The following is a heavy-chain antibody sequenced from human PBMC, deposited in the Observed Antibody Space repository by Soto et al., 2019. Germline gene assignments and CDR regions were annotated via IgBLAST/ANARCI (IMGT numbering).Heavy chain of an antibody. V-gene: IGHV3-7*05. Sequence: GGSLRLSCAASGSIFSNYWMTWVRQAPGKGLEWVANIKQDGSEKYYLDSVKGRFTISRDKAKNSLYLQMNSLRAEDTAVYYCVSGADYWGQGTLVTVSS. CDR1: GSIFSNYW. CDR2: IKQDGSEK. J-gene: IGHJ4*02. CDR3: VSGADY.